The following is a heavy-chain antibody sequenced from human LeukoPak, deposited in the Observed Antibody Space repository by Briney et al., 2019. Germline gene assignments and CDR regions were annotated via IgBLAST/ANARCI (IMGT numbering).Heavy chain of an antibody. CDR3: ATQRMGGY. CDR1: GDSISNNN. V-gene: IGHV3-53*01. Sequence: ETLSLTCSVSGDSISNNNWSWAWIRQLPGKGLEWVSIIYSGGSTYYADSVKGRFTISRDNSKNTLYLQMNSLRAEDTAVYYCATQRMGGYWGQGTLVTVSS. CDR2: IYSGGST. D-gene: IGHD1-26*01. J-gene: IGHJ4*02.